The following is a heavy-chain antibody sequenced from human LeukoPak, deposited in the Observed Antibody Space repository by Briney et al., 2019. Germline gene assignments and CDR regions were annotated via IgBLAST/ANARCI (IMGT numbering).Heavy chain of an antibody. J-gene: IGHJ4*02. CDR1: GGSLSGYY. Sequence: SETLSLTCAVYGGSLSGYYWSWIRQPPGKGLEWIGEINHSGSTNYNPSLKSRVTISVDTSKNQFSLKLSSVTAADTAVYYCARVPSQILPYFDYWGQGTLVTVSS. CDR2: INHSGST. D-gene: IGHD2/OR15-2a*01. V-gene: IGHV4-34*01. CDR3: ARVPSQILPYFDY.